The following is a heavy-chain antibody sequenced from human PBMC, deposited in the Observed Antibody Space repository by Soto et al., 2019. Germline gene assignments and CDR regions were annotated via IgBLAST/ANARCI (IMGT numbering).Heavy chain of an antibody. Sequence: GGSLRLSCAASGFTFSSYSMNWVRQAPGKGLEWVSSISSSSSYIYYADSVKGRFTISTDNAKNSLYLQMSSLRAEDTAVYYCARESSRDIVATIVSFSFNRDALDIWGQGTMVTVSS. D-gene: IGHD5-12*01. V-gene: IGHV3-21*04. CDR2: ISSSSSYI. CDR1: GFTFSSYS. J-gene: IGHJ3*02. CDR3: ARESSRDIVATIVSFSFNRDALDI.